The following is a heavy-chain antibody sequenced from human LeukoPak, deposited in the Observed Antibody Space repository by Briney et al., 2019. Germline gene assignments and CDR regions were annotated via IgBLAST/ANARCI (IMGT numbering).Heavy chain of an antibody. J-gene: IGHJ3*02. V-gene: IGHV3-21*01. CDR1: GFTFSSYS. Sequence: GGSLRLSCAASGFTFSSYSMNWVRQAPGKGLEWVSSISSSSSYIYYADSVKGRFTISRDNAKNSLYLQMNSLRAEDTAVYHCAREEGPYGDYGVDAFDIWGQGTMVTVSS. CDR2: ISSSSSYI. CDR3: AREEGPYGDYGVDAFDI. D-gene: IGHD4-17*01.